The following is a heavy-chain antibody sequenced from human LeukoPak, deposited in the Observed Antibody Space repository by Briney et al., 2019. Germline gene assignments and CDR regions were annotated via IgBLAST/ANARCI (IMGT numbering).Heavy chain of an antibody. V-gene: IGHV3-30*18. Sequence: GRSLRLSCAASGFTFSNYGMHWVRQAPGKGLEWVALISYDGRNKCYGDSVKGRFTISRDNSKNTLWLQMNSLRAEDTAMYYCAKGAFVPANFLCEHWGKGSLVSVSS. J-gene: IGHJ4*02. CDR1: GFTFSNYG. D-gene: IGHD2/OR15-2a*01. CDR2: ISYDGRNK. CDR3: AKGAFVPANFLCEH.